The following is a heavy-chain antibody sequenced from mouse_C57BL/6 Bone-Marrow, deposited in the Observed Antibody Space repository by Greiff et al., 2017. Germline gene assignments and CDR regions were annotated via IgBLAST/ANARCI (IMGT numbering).Heavy chain of an antibody. CDR2: IYPGSGST. D-gene: IGHD4-1*01. Sequence: VQLVESGAELVKPGASVKMSCKASGYTFTSYWITWVKQRPGQGLEWIGDIYPGSGSTNYNEKFKSKATLTVDTSSSTAYMQLSSLTSEDSAVYYCARTGTSDYWGQGTTLTVSS. V-gene: IGHV1-55*01. CDR3: ARTGTSDY. CDR1: GYTFTSYW. J-gene: IGHJ2*01.